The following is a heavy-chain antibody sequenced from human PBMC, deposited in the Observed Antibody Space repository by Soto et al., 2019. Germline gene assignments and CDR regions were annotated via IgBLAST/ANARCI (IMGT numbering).Heavy chain of an antibody. J-gene: IGHJ2*01. V-gene: IGHV3-13*01. CDR2: IGTAGDT. D-gene: IGHD5-12*01. Sequence: EVQLVESGGGLVQPGGSLRLSCAASGFTVSSYDMHWVRQATGKGLEWVSGIGTAGDTSYPGSVKGRFTISRENAKNCLYHQMNSLRAGDTAVYYCVRAARWLQSSYFDLWGRGTLVSVSS. CDR3: VRAARWLQSSYFDL. CDR1: GFTVSSYD.